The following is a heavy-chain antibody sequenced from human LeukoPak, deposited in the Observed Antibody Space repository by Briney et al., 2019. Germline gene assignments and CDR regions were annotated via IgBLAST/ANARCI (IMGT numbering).Heavy chain of an antibody. V-gene: IGHV4-59*01. CDR2: IYHSGRT. Sequence: PSETLSLTCTVSGGSISYFYWSWIRQPPGKGLEWIGIIYHSGRTDYNPSLKSRVTISEDTSKNQFSLKLSSVTAADTAVYYCASSRSFRQQLIKWGQGTLVTVSS. CDR1: GGSISYFY. J-gene: IGHJ4*02. CDR3: ASSRSFRQQLIK. D-gene: IGHD6-13*01.